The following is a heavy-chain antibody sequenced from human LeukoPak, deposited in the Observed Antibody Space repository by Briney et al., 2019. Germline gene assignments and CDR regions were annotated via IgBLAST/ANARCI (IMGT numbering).Heavy chain of an antibody. V-gene: IGHV3-48*01. CDR3: ARDRRYYYDSSGYYYRNWYFDL. CDR1: GFTFSSYS. D-gene: IGHD3-22*01. J-gene: IGHJ2*01. CDR2: ISSSSSTI. Sequence: GGSLRLSCAASGFTFSSYSMNWVRQAPGKGLEWVSYISSSSSTIYYADSVKGRFTISRDNAKNSLYLQMNSLRAEDTAVYYCARDRRYYYDSSGYYYRNWYFDLWGRGTLVTVSS.